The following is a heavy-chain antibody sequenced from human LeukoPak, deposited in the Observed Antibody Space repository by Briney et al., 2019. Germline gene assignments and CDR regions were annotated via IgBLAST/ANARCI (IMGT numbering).Heavy chain of an antibody. Sequence: ASVKVSFKASGGTFSIYAISWVRQAPGQGLEWMGGIIPIFGTANYTQKFQGRVTITADKSTSTDYMEVSRLRSEDTAVYYCARAGEMATITAAFDIWGQGTMVTVSS. J-gene: IGHJ3*02. CDR1: GGTFSIYA. V-gene: IGHV1-69*06. CDR2: IIPIFGTA. D-gene: IGHD5-24*01. CDR3: ARAGEMATITAAFDI.